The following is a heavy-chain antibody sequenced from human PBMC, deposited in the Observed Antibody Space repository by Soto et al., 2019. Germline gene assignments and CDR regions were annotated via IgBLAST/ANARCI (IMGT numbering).Heavy chain of an antibody. V-gene: IGHV3-9*01. Sequence: SLRLSCAASGFTFDDYAMHGVRQAPGKGLEWVSGISWNSDRIDYADSVKGRFTISRDNAKNSLYLQMNSLRAEDTALYYCAKDIGPVTTVVTYFENWGQGTLVTVSS. J-gene: IGHJ4*02. D-gene: IGHD4-17*01. CDR1: GFTFDDYA. CDR2: ISWNSDRI. CDR3: AKDIGPVTTVVTYFEN.